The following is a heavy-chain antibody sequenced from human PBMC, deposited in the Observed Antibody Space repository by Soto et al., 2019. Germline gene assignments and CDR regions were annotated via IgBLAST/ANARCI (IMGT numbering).Heavy chain of an antibody. D-gene: IGHD6-19*01. CDR1: GYTFTSYG. CDR2: XXXXXXNT. Sequence: ASVKVSCKASGYTFTSYGIGWVRQAPGQGLEXXXXXXXXXXNTNYAQKLQGRVTMTTDTSTSTAYMELRSLRSDDTAVYYCARIAVAFDYWGQGTLVTVSS. J-gene: IGHJ4*02. CDR3: ARIAVAFDY. V-gene: IGHV1-18*04.